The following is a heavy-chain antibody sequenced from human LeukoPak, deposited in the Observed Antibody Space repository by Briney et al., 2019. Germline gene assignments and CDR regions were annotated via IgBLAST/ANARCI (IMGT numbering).Heavy chain of an antibody. Sequence: GGFLRLSCAVSGFTFSSYGMPWVRQAPGKGLEWVAVIWYDGSNKYYADSVKGRFTISRDNSKNTLYLQMNSLRAEDTAVYYCARGYCSSTSCQSPADYWGQGTLVTVSS. CDR1: GFTFSSYG. J-gene: IGHJ4*02. V-gene: IGHV3-33*01. CDR3: ARGYCSSTSCQSPADY. CDR2: IWYDGSNK. D-gene: IGHD2-2*01.